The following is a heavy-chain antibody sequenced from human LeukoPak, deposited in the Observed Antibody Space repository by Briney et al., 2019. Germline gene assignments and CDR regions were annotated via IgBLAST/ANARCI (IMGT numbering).Heavy chain of an antibody. D-gene: IGHD2-15*01. CDR1: GFIFSRYE. CDR3: VRGYSFGPYGMDV. CDR2: ISDSGGST. J-gene: IGHJ6*02. V-gene: IGHV3-64D*09. Sequence: RPGRSLRLACSASGFIFSRYEMNWVRQAPGKGLEYVSAISDSGGSTYSAASVKGRFTISRDHSKNTPYLQMSRLRAQDTAASFCVRGYSFGPYGMDVWGQGTTVTVSS.